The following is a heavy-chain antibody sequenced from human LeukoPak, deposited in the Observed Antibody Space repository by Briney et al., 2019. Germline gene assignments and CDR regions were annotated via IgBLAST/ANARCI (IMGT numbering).Heavy chain of an antibody. CDR3: ARDTRRPNYYDSFGYGMDV. V-gene: IGHV1-2*02. Sequence: ASVKVSCRASGYTFTGYYMHWVRQAPGQGLEWMGWINPNSGGTNYAQKFQGRVTMTRDTSISTAYMELSRLRSDDTAVYYCARDTRRPNYYDSFGYGMDVWGQGTTVTVSS. CDR2: INPNSGGT. J-gene: IGHJ6*02. CDR1: GYTFTGYY. D-gene: IGHD3-22*01.